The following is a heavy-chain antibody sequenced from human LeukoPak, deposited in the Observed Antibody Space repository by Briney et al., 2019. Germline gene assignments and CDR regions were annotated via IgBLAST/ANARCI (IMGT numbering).Heavy chain of an antibody. Sequence: ASVKVSCKVSGYTLTELSMHWVRLAPGKGLEWMGGFDPEDGETIYAQKFQGRVTMTEDTSTDTAYMELSSLRSEDTAVYYCATGSSITMVRGVTQENDYWGQGTLVTVSS. CDR3: ATGSSITMVRGVTQENDY. V-gene: IGHV1-24*01. CDR2: FDPEDGET. D-gene: IGHD3-10*01. J-gene: IGHJ4*02. CDR1: GYTLTELS.